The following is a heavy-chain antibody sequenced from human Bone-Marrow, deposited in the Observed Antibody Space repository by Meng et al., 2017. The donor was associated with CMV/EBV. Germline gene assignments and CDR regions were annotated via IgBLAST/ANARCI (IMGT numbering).Heavy chain of an antibody. CDR2: ISYDGSNK. J-gene: IGHJ6*02. CDR3: ARDIVVVPAARYYYYYGRDV. V-gene: IGHV3-30*04. Sequence: GGSLRLSCAASGFTFSSYAMHWVRQAPGKGLEWVAVISYDGSNKYYADSVKGRFTISRDNSKNTLYLQMNSLRAEDTAVYYCARDIVVVPAARYYYYYGRDVWGQGNTVNVAS. CDR1: GFTFSSYA. D-gene: IGHD2-2*01.